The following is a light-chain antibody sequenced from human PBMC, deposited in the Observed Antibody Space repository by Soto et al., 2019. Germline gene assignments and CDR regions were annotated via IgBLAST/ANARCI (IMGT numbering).Light chain of an antibody. Sequence: EIVLTQSPDTLSLSPGERATLSCRASQSVGTYLAWYQQKPGQAPRLLIYGASSRATGIPDRFSGSGSGTDVTLTISRLEPEDFAVYYCQQYGTSITFGQGTRLEI. CDR1: QSVGTY. J-gene: IGKJ5*01. V-gene: IGKV3-20*01. CDR3: QQYGTSIT. CDR2: GAS.